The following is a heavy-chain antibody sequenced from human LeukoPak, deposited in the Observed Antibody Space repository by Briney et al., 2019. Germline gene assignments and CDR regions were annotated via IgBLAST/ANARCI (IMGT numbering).Heavy chain of an antibody. CDR3: VKDSDRDGYKDKVDF. Sequence: GGSLRLSCAASGFTFSNYAMHWVRQAPGKGLEWVAFIRNDGNEIYYADSVKGRLTISRDNSKNTLFLQMNSLRADDTAVYYCVKDSDRDGYKDKVDFWGQGTLVTVSS. CDR1: GFTFSNYA. J-gene: IGHJ4*02. D-gene: IGHD5-24*01. CDR2: IRNDGNEI. V-gene: IGHV3-30*02.